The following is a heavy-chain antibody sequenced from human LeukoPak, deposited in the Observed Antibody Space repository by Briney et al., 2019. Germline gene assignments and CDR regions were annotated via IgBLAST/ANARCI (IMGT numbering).Heavy chain of an antibody. CDR3: ARGLDSGSYYGAFDY. CDR1: GGSISSYY. Sequence: SETLSLTCAVSGGSISSYYWSWIRQAPGKGLEWIGYIYYTGSTNYNPSLKSRLTISVDTSKNQFSLKLRSVTAADTAVYYCARGLDSGSYYGAFDYWGQGTLVTVSS. CDR2: IYYTGST. D-gene: IGHD1-26*01. J-gene: IGHJ4*02. V-gene: IGHV4-59*01.